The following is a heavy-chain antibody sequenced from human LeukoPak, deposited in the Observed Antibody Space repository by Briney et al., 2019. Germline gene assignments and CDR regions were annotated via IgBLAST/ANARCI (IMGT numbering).Heavy chain of an antibody. CDR1: GFTFGDYA. CDR3: AREATYLYDILTEPIGY. Sequence: GSLRLSCTASGFTFGDYAMSWFRQAPGKGLEWVGFIRSKAYGGTTEYAASVKGRFTISRDNSKNTLYLQMNSLRAEDTAVYYCAREATYLYDILTEPIGYWGQGTLVTVSS. D-gene: IGHD3-9*01. J-gene: IGHJ4*02. V-gene: IGHV3-49*03. CDR2: IRSKAYGGTT.